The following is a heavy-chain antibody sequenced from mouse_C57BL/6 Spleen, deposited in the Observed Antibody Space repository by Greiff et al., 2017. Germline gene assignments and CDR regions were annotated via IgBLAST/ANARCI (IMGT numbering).Heavy chain of an antibody. CDR3: ARQLGRHYAMDY. V-gene: IGHV8-12*01. CDR2: IYWDDDK. CDR1: GFSLSTSGMG. J-gene: IGHJ4*01. D-gene: IGHD4-1*02. Sequence: QVQLKESGPGILQSSQTLSLTCSFSGFSLSTSGMGVSWIRQPSGKGLEWLAHIYWDDDKRYNPSLKSRLTISKDTSRNQVFLKITSVDTADTATYYCARQLGRHYAMDYWGQGTSVTVSS.